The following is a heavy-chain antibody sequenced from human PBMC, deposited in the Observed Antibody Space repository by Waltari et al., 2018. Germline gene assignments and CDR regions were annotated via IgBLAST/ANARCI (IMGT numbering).Heavy chain of an antibody. CDR2: INDSGST. D-gene: IGHD3-22*01. CDR1: GGSFSAYS. Sequence: QVQLQQWGAGLLKPSETLSLTCAVNGGSFSAYSWSWIRQPPGKGLEWIGEINDSGSTHYNPSLKSRVTISIDTSKNQFSLKLSSVTAADTAVYYCARAWPFYYDSGGHYNNYFDYWGQGTLVTVSS. J-gene: IGHJ4*02. V-gene: IGHV4-34*01. CDR3: ARAWPFYYDSGGHYNNYFDY.